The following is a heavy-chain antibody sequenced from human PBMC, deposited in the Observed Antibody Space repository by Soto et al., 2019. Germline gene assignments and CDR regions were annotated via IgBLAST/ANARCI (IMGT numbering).Heavy chain of an antibody. CDR2: IIPFFGIA. J-gene: IGHJ5*02. V-gene: IGHV1-69*08. D-gene: IGHD6-13*01. CDR3: ARDLAAAGTGWFDP. CDR1: GGTFSSYT. Sequence: QVQLVQSGAEVKKPGSSVKVSCKASGGTFSSYTISWVRQAPGQGLEWMGCIIPFFGIANYAQNFRGRVTITADKSTSTAYMELSSLRSEDTAVYYCARDLAAAGTGWFDPWGQGTLVTVSS.